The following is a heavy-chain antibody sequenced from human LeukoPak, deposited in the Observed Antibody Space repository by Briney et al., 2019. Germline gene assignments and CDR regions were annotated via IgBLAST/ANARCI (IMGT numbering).Heavy chain of an antibody. Sequence: PGGSLRLSCAASGFTFSSYSMNWVRQAPGKGLEWVAVISYDGSNKYYADSVKGRFTISRDNSKNTLYLQMNSLRAEDTAVYYCAKESHSYGSFDYWGQGTLVTVSS. J-gene: IGHJ4*02. CDR2: ISYDGSNK. CDR3: AKESHSYGSFDY. D-gene: IGHD5-18*01. CDR1: GFTFSSYS. V-gene: IGHV3-30*18.